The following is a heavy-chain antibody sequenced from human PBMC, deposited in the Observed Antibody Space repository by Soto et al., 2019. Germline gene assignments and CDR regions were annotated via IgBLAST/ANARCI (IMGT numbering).Heavy chain of an antibody. V-gene: IGHV4-59*01. CDR3: ARDQALGKTPLYYFDY. J-gene: IGHJ4*02. Sequence: SGTLSLTCTACGGTISIYYWAGFRQPPGKGLEWIGYIYYSGSTNYNPSLKSRVTISVDTSKNQFSLKLSSVTAADTAVYYCARDQALGKTPLYYFDYWGQGTLVTVSS. CDR2: IYYSGST. CDR1: GGTISIYY. D-gene: IGHD6-6*01.